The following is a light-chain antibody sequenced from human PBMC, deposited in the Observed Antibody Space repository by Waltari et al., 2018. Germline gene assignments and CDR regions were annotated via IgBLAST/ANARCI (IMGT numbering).Light chain of an antibody. V-gene: IGLV1-51*01. CDR2: DND. Sequence: QSVLTQPPSVSAAPGQKVTISCSGSGSNIGSDYVSWYQQLPGTAPKVLIYDNDERPSGSPERFSGSKSGTSAALGITGLQTGDEAYYYCGTWDHSLHGLVFGGGTKLTVL. CDR3: GTWDHSLHGLV. CDR1: GSNIGSDY. J-gene: IGLJ2*01.